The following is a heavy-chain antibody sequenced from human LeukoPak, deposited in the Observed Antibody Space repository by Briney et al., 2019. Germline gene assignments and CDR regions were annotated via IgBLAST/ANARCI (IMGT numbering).Heavy chain of an antibody. CDR1: VYTFTYYY. D-gene: IGHD3-9*01. V-gene: IGHV1-2*02. Sequence: ASVTVSFTPSVYTFTYYYMHLVRQAPGQGLEWMGWINPNSGGTNYEQKFHGKVTMTRDTSNSTAYLDLSSLRSDDTAVYYCARWPRYFDWLLPDYWGQGTVVTVSS. CDR3: ARWPRYFDWLLPDY. J-gene: IGHJ4*02. CDR2: INPNSGGT.